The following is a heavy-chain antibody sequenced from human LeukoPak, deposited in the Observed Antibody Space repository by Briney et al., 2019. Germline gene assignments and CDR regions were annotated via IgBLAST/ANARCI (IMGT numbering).Heavy chain of an antibody. CDR3: ARTFIEGTSHYYYYYYMDV. V-gene: IGHV1-2*02. J-gene: IGHJ6*03. CDR2: INPNSGGT. Sequence: ASVKVSCKASGYTFTGYYMHWVRQAPGQGLEWMGWINPNSGGTNYAQKFQGRVTMTRDTSISTAYMELSRLRSDDTAVYYCARTFIEGTSHYYYYYYMDVWGKGTTVTVSS. CDR1: GYTFTGYY. D-gene: IGHD1-26*01.